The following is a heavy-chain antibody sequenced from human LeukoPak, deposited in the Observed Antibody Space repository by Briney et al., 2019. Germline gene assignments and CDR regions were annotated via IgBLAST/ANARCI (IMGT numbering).Heavy chain of an antibody. V-gene: IGHV3-21*01. CDR1: GFTFSSYS. J-gene: IGHJ6*03. CDR2: ISSSSSYI. CDR3: ASAKYGSGLYYYYMDV. Sequence: PGGSLRLSCAASGFTFSSYSMNWVRQAPGKGLEWVSSISSSSSYIYYADSVKGRFTISRDNAKNSLYLQMNSLRAEDTAVYYCASAKYGSGLYYYYMDVWGKGTTVTISS. D-gene: IGHD3-10*01.